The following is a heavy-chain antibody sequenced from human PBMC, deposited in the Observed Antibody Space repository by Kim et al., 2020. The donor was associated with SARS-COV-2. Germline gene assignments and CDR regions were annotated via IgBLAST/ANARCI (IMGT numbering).Heavy chain of an antibody. J-gene: IGHJ6*02. CDR3: ARAITIFSYYGMDV. Sequence: AQKCQGRVTMTRNTSISTAYMELSSLRSEDTAVYYCARAITIFSYYGMDVWGQGTTVTVSS. D-gene: IGHD3-9*01. V-gene: IGHV1-8*01.